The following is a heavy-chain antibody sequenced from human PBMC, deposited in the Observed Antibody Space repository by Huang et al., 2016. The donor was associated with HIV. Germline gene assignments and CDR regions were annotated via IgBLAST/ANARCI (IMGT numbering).Heavy chain of an antibody. V-gene: IGHV3-49*05. Sequence: EVQFVESGGGLVKPGRSLRLSCTASGFTFGNYGMSWFRQAAGKGLERVGCIRSKEYSETTEYAASVKGRFNISRDDSKSIAYLQMNSLKPEDTAVYYCTRDSVYPNYYDGSGFYFDYWGQGTLVTVSS. D-gene: IGHD3-22*01. J-gene: IGHJ4*02. CDR2: IRSKEYSETT. CDR1: GFTFGNYG. CDR3: TRDSVYPNYYDGSGFYFDY.